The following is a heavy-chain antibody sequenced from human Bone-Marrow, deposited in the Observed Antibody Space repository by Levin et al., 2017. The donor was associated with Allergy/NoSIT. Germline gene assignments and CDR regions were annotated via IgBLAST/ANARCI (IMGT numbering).Heavy chain of an antibody. V-gene: IGHV3-23*01. D-gene: IGHD2-15*01. CDR3: AKVSKTSWLLLGDYFDF. CDR1: GFTFSNYG. J-gene: IGHJ4*02. Sequence: PGGSLRLSCVASGFTFSNYGMSWVRQAPGKGLEWVSGMRGSGGSAYYADPVKGRFTISRDNSKNTVYLQMNSLRAAATAFYYGAKVSKTSWLLLGDYFDFWSQGTLVTVSS. CDR2: MRGSGGSA.